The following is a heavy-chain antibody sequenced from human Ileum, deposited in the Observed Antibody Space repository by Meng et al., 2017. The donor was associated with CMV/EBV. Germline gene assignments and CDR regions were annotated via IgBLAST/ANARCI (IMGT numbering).Heavy chain of an antibody. J-gene: IGHJ4*02. D-gene: IGHD4-17*01. V-gene: IGHV4-4*07. CDR3: AREENTVNQFEY. Sequence: QVHLPEPGPGLVQPSETLSLTCAVSGGSISTYYWIWVRQPAGKGLEWIGRINAGGSTNDNPSLKSRVTMSVDTSKNQFSLKVTSVTAADTAVYYCAREENTVNQFEYWGQGTLVTVSS. CDR1: GGSISTYY. CDR2: INAGGST.